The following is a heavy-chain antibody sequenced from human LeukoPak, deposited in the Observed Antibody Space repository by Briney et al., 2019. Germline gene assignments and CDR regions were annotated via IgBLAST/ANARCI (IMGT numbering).Heavy chain of an antibody. Sequence: GGSLRLSCTASGFTFSSYSMNWVRQAPGKGLEWVSYISSSGSTIYYADSVKGRFTISRDNSKNTLYLQMNSLSTEDTAVYYCAKDNPIEQVPGLGPGSWGQGTLVTVSS. CDR1: GFTFSSYS. J-gene: IGHJ5*02. D-gene: IGHD2/OR15-2a*01. CDR2: ISSSGSTI. CDR3: AKDNPIEQVPGLGPGS. V-gene: IGHV3-48*01.